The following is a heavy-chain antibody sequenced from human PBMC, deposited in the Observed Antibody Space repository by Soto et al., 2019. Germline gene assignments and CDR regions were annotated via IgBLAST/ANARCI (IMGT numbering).Heavy chain of an antibody. V-gene: IGHV3-23*01. CDR2: ISGSGDST. Sequence: EVQLLESGGGLVQSGGSLRLSCAASGFTFSSYAMTWVRQAPGKGLDWISSISGSGDSTHYADSVKGRFTISRDNSKNTLYLQMNSLRAEDTAVYYCAKEIPSFNYLGQGTLVTVSS. CDR1: GFTFSSYA. J-gene: IGHJ4*02. CDR3: AKEIPSFNY.